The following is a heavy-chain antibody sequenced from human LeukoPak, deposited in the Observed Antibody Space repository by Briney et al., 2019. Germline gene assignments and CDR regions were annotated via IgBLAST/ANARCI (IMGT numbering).Heavy chain of an antibody. CDR1: GGSLSGYY. D-gene: IGHD4-23*01. CDR2: VYYSGST. CDR3: ARVLFVSGNPFDY. Sequence: SETLSLTCTVSGGSLSGYYWSWIRQPPGKGLEWIGYVYYSGSTTYNPSLKSRVTISVDTSKNQFSLRLGSVTAADTAVYYCARVLFVSGNPFDYWGQGTLVTVSS. V-gene: IGHV4-59*01. J-gene: IGHJ4*02.